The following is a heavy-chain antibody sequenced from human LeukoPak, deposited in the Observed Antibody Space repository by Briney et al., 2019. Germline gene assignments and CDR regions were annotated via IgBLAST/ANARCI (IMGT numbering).Heavy chain of an antibody. J-gene: IGHJ5*02. CDR3: ARDGVGSSWYGGIPNWFDP. D-gene: IGHD6-13*01. V-gene: IGHV4-34*01. CDR1: GGSFSGYF. Sequence: SETLSLTCAVYGGSFSGYFWTWIRQPPGKGLEWLGEVNDSGSTNYNPSLKSRITISVDTSKNQFSLKLNSVTAADTAVYYCARDGVGSSWYGGIPNWFDPWGQGTLVTVSS. CDR2: VNDSGST.